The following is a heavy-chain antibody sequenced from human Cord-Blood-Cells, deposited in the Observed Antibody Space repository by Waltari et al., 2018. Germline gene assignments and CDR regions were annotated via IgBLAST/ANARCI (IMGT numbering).Heavy chain of an antibody. D-gene: IGHD3-10*01. V-gene: IGHV1-46*01. CDR2: INPSGGSK. J-gene: IGHJ2*01. CDR3: ARGFSDYWYFDL. CDR1: GYTFTSYY. Sequence: QVQLGQSGAEVKKPGASVKVSCKASGYTFTSYYMHWVRQAPGQGLEWMGIINPSGGSKSDAQKFQGRVTMTRDTSTSTVYMELSSLGSEDTAVYYCARGFSDYWYFDLWGRGTLVTVSA.